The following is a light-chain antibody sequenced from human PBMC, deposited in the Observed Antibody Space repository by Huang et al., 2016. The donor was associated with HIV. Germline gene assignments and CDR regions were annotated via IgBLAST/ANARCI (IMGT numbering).Light chain of an antibody. V-gene: IGKV3-20*01. Sequence: IVLTQSPGTLSLSPRERATLSCRASQRVGIYLAWYQQKPGQAPRLLSYGASTRVTGIPARFSGGGSGTDCTLSISRLEPEDFAVYYCQQYERPPDTFGPGTKVNIK. J-gene: IGKJ3*01. CDR3: QQYERPPDT. CDR1: QRVGIY. CDR2: GAS.